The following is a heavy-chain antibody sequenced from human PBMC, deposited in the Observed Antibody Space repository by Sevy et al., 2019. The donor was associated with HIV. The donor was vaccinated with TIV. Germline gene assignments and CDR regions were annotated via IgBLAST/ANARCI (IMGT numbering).Heavy chain of an antibody. CDR3: VRRGVDAYNVYFDL. Sequence: GGSLRLSCTASGFTFSADSMNWVRQAPGKGLEWLSYISTGTDHIYYADSVKGRFTISRDDAKKSVYLEMKSLRDQDTALYYCVRRGVDAYNVYFDLWGQGTLVTVSS. J-gene: IGHJ4*02. D-gene: IGHD3-10*01. V-gene: IGHV3-21*05. CDR1: GFTFSADS. CDR2: ISTGTDHI.